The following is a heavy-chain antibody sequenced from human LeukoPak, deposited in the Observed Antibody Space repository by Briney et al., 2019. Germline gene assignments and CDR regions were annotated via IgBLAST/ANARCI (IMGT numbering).Heavy chain of an antibody. V-gene: IGHV1-69*04. CDR1: GGTFSSYA. CDR3: ARERDSSGYDY. Sequence: EASVKVSCKASGGTFSSYAISWVRQAPGQGLEWMGRIIPILGIANYAQKFQGRVTITADKSTSTAYMELSSLRSEDTAVYYCARERDSSGYDYWGQGTLVTVSS. J-gene: IGHJ4*02. CDR2: IIPILGIA. D-gene: IGHD3-22*01.